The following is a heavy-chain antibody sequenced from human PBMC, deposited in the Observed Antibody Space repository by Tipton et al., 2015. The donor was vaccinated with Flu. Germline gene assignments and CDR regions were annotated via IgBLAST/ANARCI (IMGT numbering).Heavy chain of an antibody. CDR3: ARVISRESKVPSY. D-gene: IGHD3-10*01. J-gene: IGHJ4*02. CDR2: MNPNSGNT. Sequence: QLVQSGAEVKKPGASVKVSCKASGYTFTSYDLNWVRQATGQGLEWMGWMNPNSGNTGFAQKFQGRVTMTRNTSISTAYMELSSLRSDDTAVYFCARVISRESKVPSYWGQGTPVTVSS. V-gene: IGHV1-8*01. CDR1: GYTFTSYD.